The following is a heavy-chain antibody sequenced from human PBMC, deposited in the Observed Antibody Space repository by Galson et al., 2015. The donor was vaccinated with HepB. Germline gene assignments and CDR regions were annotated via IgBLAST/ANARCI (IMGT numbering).Heavy chain of an antibody. CDR2: INWDGSKS. Sequence: SLRLSCAASGFTFDDYAMHWVRQAPGKGLECVSLINWDGSKSYHADSVKGRFTISRDNSKNSLYLQMNSLRPEDTALYYCTKGKYSGGWYFDSWGQGTLVTVSS. CDR1: GFTFDDYA. J-gene: IGHJ4*02. D-gene: IGHD6-19*01. V-gene: IGHV3-43D*03. CDR3: TKGKYSGGWYFDS.